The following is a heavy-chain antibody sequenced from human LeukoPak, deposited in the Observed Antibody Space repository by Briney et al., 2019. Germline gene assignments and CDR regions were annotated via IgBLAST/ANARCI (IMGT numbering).Heavy chain of an antibody. CDR1: GFTFSSYS. Sequence: GGSLRLSCAASGFTFSSYSMNWVRQAPGKGLEWVSFISSSSSYIYYADSVKGRFTISRDNAKNSLYLQMNSLRAEDTAVYYCARSGIVGAIDYWGQGTLVTVSS. D-gene: IGHD1-26*01. CDR2: ISSSSSYI. J-gene: IGHJ4*02. CDR3: ARSGIVGAIDY. V-gene: IGHV3-21*01.